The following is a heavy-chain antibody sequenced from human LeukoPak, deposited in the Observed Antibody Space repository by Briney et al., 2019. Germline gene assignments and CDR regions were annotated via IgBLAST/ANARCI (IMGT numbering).Heavy chain of an antibody. CDR2: IYPGDSDT. V-gene: IGHV5-51*01. Sequence: GESLKISCKGSGYGFTRSWIGWVRQMPGKGLEWMGIIYPGDSDTRYSPSFQGQVTISADKSISTAYLQWSSLKASDTAMYYCARLREMATISAFDIWGQGTMVTVSS. D-gene: IGHD5-24*01. CDR3: ARLREMATISAFDI. J-gene: IGHJ3*02. CDR1: GYGFTRSW.